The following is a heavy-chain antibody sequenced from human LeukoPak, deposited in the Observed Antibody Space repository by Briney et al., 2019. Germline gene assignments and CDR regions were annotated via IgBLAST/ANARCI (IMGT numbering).Heavy chain of an antibody. CDR3: AKQSGTMIVVVHTYFDY. V-gene: IGHV3-23*01. D-gene: IGHD3-22*01. Sequence: GGSLRLSCAASGFTFSSYAMSWVRQAPGKGLEWVSAINRSGGGTYYADSVKGRFTISRDNSKNTLYLQMNSLRAEDTAVYYCAKQSGTMIVVVHTYFDYWGQGTLVTVSS. CDR1: GFTFSSYA. J-gene: IGHJ4*02. CDR2: INRSGGGT.